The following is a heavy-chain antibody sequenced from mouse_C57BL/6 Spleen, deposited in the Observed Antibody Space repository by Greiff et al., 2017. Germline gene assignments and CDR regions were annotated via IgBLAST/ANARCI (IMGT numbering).Heavy chain of an antibody. V-gene: IGHV6-3*01. CDR3: TGYRYYGSIYAMDY. J-gene: IGHJ4*01. Sequence: EVHLVESGGGLVQPGGSMKLSCVASGFTFSNYWMNWVRQSPEKGLEWVAQIRLKSDNYATHYAESVKGRFTISRDDSKSSVYLQMNNLRAEDTGIYYCTGYRYYGSIYAMDYWGQGTSVTVSS. CDR2: IRLKSDNYAT. D-gene: IGHD1-1*01. CDR1: GFTFSNYW.